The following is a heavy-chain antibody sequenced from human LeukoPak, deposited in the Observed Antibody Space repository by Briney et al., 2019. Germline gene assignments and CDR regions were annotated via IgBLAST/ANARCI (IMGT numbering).Heavy chain of an antibody. V-gene: IGHV1-69*04. CDR1: GGTFSSYA. D-gene: IGHD2-2*01. Sequence: GASVNVSCKASGGTFSSYAISWVRQAPGQGLEWMGRIIPILGIANYAQKFQGRVTITADKSTSTAYMEPSSLRSEDTAVYYCARDYQDIVVVPAAIRSGYYYYGMDVWGQGTTVTVSS. CDR3: ARDYQDIVVVPAAIRSGYYYYGMDV. CDR2: IIPILGIA. J-gene: IGHJ6*02.